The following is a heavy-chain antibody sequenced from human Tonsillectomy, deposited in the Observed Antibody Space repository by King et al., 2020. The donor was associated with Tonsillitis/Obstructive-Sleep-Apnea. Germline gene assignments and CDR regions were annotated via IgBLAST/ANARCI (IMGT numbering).Heavy chain of an antibody. V-gene: IGHV3-9*01. J-gene: IGHJ4*02. Sequence: DVQLVESGGGLVQPGRSLRLSCAASGFTFGDYAMHWVRQAPGKGLEWVSSISWNSDNIDYADSVKGRFTISRDNAKNSLYLQMNSLRAEDTALYYCAKGGCSSPSCYNWGYWGQGTLVTVSS. D-gene: IGHD2-2*02. CDR1: GFTFGDYA. CDR2: ISWNSDNI. CDR3: AKGGCSSPSCYNWGY.